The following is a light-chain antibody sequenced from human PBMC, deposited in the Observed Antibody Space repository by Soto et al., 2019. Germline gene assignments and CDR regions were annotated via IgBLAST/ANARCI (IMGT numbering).Light chain of an antibody. CDR2: EVS. V-gene: IGLV2-14*01. CDR1: SSDVGGYNY. Sequence: QSALTQPASVSGSPGQSITISCTGTSSDVGGYNYVSWYQHHPGKPPKLMIYEVSSRPSGVSDRFSGSKSDNTASLTISGLQAEDEADYFCTSYTSASTRVFGTGTKLTVL. J-gene: IGLJ1*01. CDR3: TSYTSASTRV.